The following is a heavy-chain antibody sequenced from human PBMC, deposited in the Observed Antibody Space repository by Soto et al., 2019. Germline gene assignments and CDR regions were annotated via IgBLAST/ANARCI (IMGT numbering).Heavy chain of an antibody. Sequence: GESLKISCKGSGYSFTSYWIGWVRQMPGKGLEWMGIIYPGDSDTRYSPSFQGQVTISADKSISTAYLQWGSLKASDTAMYYCARFLPDSPVQGGHAFDIWGQGTMVTVSS. J-gene: IGHJ3*02. CDR1: GYSFTSYW. D-gene: IGHD3-10*02. V-gene: IGHV5-51*01. CDR2: IYPGDSDT. CDR3: ARFLPDSPVQGGHAFDI.